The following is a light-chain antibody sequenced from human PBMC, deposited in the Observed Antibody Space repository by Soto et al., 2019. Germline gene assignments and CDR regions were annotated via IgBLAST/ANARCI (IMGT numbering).Light chain of an antibody. CDR1: XXXIGAGYD. CDR3: QSYDSSLSGL. J-gene: IGLJ2*01. CDR2: GNS. V-gene: IGLV1-40*01. Sequence: QSVLTQPPSVSGAPGQRVTISCXXXXXXIGAGYDVHWYQQLPGTAPKLLIYGNSNRPSGVPDRFSGSKSGTSASLAITGLQAEDEADYYCQSYDSSLSGLFGGGTKLTVL.